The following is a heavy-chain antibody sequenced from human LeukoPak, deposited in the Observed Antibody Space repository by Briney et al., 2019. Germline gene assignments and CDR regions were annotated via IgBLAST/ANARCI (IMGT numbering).Heavy chain of an antibody. CDR3: ARDLIRSGFYYFDY. J-gene: IGHJ4*02. Sequence: GRSLRLSCAASGFTFSSYGMHWVRQAPGKGLEWVAVISYDEKTKYYADSVKGRFTISRDNSKNTLYLQMNSLRAEDTAVYYCARDLIRSGFYYFDYWGQGTLVTVSS. CDR2: ISYDEKTK. D-gene: IGHD3-22*01. V-gene: IGHV3-30*03. CDR1: GFTFSSYG.